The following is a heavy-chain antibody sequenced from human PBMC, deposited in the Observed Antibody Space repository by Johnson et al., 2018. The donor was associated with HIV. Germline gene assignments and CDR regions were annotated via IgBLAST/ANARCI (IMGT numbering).Heavy chain of an antibody. V-gene: IGHV3-66*01. J-gene: IGHJ3*02. CDR3: ARACRDGYTCDAFDI. D-gene: IGHD5-24*01. CDR2: IFSGGST. Sequence: VQLVESGGGVVQPGRSLRLSCAASGFTVSSNYMSWVRQAPGKGLEWVSGIFSGGSTYYADSVNGRFTISRDNSKNTLYLQMNSLRAEDTALYYCARACRDGYTCDAFDIWGQGTMVTVSS. CDR1: GFTVSSNY.